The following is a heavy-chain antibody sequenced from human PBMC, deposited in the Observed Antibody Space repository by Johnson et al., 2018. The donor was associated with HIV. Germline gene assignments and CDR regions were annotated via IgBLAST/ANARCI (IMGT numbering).Heavy chain of an antibody. CDR1: GFTFDDYG. CDR3: ARSRGGSSEDAFDI. V-gene: IGHV3-20*04. J-gene: IGHJ3*02. CDR2: INWNGGST. Sequence: VLLVESGGGVVRPGGSLRLSCAASGFTFDDYGMRWVRQAPGKGLEWVYGINWNGGSTGYAVSVKGRFTISRDNAKNSLYLQMNSLRAEDTAFYYCARSRGGSSEDAFDIWGQVTMVTVSS. D-gene: IGHD1-26*01.